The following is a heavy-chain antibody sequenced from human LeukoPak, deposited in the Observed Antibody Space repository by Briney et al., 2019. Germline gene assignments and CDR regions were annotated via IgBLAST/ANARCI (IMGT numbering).Heavy chain of an antibody. CDR3: ARGPHPGGAGYNLIDH. CDR1: GGSISSSSYY. CDR2: ISYRGST. V-gene: IGHV4-39*01. Sequence: SETLSLTCTVSGGSISSSSYYWGWIRQPPGKGLEWIGSISYRGSTFYNPSLKSRVTISGDTSKNQFFLKVSSVTAADTAVYYCARGPHPGGAGYNLIDHWGQGTLVTVSP. J-gene: IGHJ4*02. D-gene: IGHD5-24*01.